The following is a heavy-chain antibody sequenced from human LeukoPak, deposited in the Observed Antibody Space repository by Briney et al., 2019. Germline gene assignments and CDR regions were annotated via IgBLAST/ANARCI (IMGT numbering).Heavy chain of an antibody. CDR1: GGSISSTTYY. CDR3: ARTGRMYSSSWDDAFDI. Sequence: PSETLSLTCTVSGGSISSTTYYWGWVRQPPGKGLEWIGSTYYNPSLKSRVTISVDTSKNQFSLKVNSLSAADTAVYYCARTGRMYSSSWDDAFDIWGQGTMVTVSS. D-gene: IGHD6-13*01. J-gene: IGHJ3*02. V-gene: IGHV4-39*01. CDR2: T.